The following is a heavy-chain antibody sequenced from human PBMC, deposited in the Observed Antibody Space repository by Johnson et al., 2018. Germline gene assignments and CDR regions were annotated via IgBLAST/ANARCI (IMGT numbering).Heavy chain of an antibody. V-gene: IGHV3-53*01. D-gene: IGHD2-2*01. Sequence: EVQLVESGGGLIQPGGSLRLSCAASGFTVTSNFMTWVRQAPGKGLAWVSFTYTGGPTYFADSVKGRFTVSRDNSKNTLYLQMDSLRAEDTAVYHCARGTYCSSTTCLGMDVWGPGTTVIVSS. CDR2: TYTGGPT. J-gene: IGHJ6*02. CDR3: ARGTYCSSTTCLGMDV. CDR1: GFTVTSNF.